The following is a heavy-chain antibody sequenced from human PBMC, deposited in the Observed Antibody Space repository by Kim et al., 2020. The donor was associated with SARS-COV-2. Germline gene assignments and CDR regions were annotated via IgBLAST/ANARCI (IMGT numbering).Heavy chain of an antibody. CDR3: ARGPRGSSGWYVQPFDY. J-gene: IGHJ4*02. Sequence: ASVKVSCKASGYTFTSYAMHWVRQAPGQRLEWMGWINAGNGNTKYSQKFQGRVTITRDTSASTAYMELSSLRSEDTAVYYCARGPRGSSGWYVQPFDYWGQGTLVTVSS. V-gene: IGHV1-3*01. CDR2: INAGNGNT. CDR1: GYTFTSYA. D-gene: IGHD6-19*01.